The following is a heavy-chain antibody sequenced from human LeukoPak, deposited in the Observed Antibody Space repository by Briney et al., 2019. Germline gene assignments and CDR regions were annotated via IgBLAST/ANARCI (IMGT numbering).Heavy chain of an antibody. D-gene: IGHD2-2*01. V-gene: IGHV1-2*02. J-gene: IGHJ6*03. CDR1: GYTFTGYY. Sequence: ASVKVSCKASGYTFTGYYMHWVRQAPGQGLEWVGWINPNSGGTNYAQKFQGRVTMTRNTSISTAYMELSSLRSEDTAVYYCARGYCSSTTCYHYYYYMDVWGKGTTVTVSS. CDR2: INPNSGGT. CDR3: ARGYCSSTTCYHYYYYMDV.